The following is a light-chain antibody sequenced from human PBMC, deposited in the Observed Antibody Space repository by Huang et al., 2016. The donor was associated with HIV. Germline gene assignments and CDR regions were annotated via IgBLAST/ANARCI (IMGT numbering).Light chain of an antibody. Sequence: DILMTQSPVTLSVPPGERATLSCRARQHLGSNLAWYQQKPGHPPRLLIYDASTRATGAPARFSGSGSKTDFNLTIDSLQSEDSALYFCQQYNKWPRTFGQGTKLEIK. J-gene: IGKJ1*01. CDR1: QHLGSN. CDR2: DAS. CDR3: QQYNKWPRT. V-gene: IGKV3D-15*01.